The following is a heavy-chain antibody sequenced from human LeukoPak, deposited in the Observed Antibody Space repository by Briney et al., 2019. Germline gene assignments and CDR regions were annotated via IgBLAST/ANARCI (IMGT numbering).Heavy chain of an antibody. D-gene: IGHD6-6*01. V-gene: IGHV3-53*01. J-gene: IGHJ5*02. CDR2: IYSGGST. CDR1: ELTLSSNY. CDR3: AKDRSIAARGWFDP. Sequence: GSLRLSCAASELTLSSNYMSWIRQAPGRGLEWVSFIYSGGSTYYADSVRGRFIISKDNSKNTLYLQMNSLRAEDTAVYYCAKDRSIAARGWFDPWGQGTLVTVSS.